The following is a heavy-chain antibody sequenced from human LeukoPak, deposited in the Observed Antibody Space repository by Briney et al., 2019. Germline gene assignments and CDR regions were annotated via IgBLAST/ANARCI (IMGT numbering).Heavy chain of an antibody. D-gene: IGHD3-10*01. CDR3: ATDRSITMVRGVITAFDI. CDR1: GYTFTSYG. V-gene: IGHV1-24*01. CDR2: FDPEDGET. Sequence: ASVKVSCKASGYTFTSYGISWVRQAPGKGLEWMGGFDPEDGETIYAQKFQGRVTMTEDTSTDTAYMELSSLRSEDTAVYYCATDRSITMVRGVITAFDIWGQGTMVTVSS. J-gene: IGHJ3*02.